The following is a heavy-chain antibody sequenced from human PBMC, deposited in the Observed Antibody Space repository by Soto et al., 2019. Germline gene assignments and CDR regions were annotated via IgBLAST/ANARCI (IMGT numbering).Heavy chain of an antibody. J-gene: IGHJ4*02. CDR3: AYSSFALRHYHWLLNPFDH. D-gene: IGHD3-9*01. CDR1: GFSLNPRGVG. CDR2: IFWNDDK. Sequence: SGPTLVNPTQTLTLTCTFSGFSLNPRGVGVGWIRQPPGEALEWLAVIFWNDDKRYSPSLKTRLTITKDTSKNQVTLTMTNMDPVDTATYYCAYSSFALRHYHWLLNPFDHWGPGALVTVSS. V-gene: IGHV2-5*01.